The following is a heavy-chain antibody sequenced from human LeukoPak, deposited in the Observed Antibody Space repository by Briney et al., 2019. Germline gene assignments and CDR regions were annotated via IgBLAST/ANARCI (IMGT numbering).Heavy chain of an antibody. CDR3: ARDSSSWTPYYYYGMDV. CDR1: GYTFTGYY. V-gene: IGHV1-2*06. J-gene: IGHJ6*02. D-gene: IGHD6-13*01. Sequence: ASVKVSCKASGYTFTGYYMHWVRQAPGQGLEWMGRINPNSGGTNYAQKFQGRVTMTRDTSISTAYMELSRLRSDDTAVYYCARDSSSWTPYYYYGMDVWGPGTTVTVSS. CDR2: INPNSGGT.